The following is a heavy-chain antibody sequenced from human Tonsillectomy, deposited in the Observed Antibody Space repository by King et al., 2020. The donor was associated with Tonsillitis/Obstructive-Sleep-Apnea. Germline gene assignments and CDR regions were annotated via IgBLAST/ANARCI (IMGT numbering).Heavy chain of an antibody. CDR3: ATMGIQLWLGAFDI. J-gene: IGHJ3*02. V-gene: IGHV4-59*08. Sequence: VQLQESGPGLVKPSETLSLTCTVSGGSISSYYWSWIRQPPGKGLEWIGYIYYSGSTNYNPSLKSRVTISVDTSKNQFSLKLSSVTAADTAVYYCATMGIQLWLGAFDIWGQGTMGTVSS. D-gene: IGHD5-18*01. CDR1: GGSISSYY. CDR2: IYYSGST.